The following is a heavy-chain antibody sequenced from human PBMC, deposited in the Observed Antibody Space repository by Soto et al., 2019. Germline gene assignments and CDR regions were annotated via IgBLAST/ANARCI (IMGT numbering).Heavy chain of an antibody. V-gene: IGHV4-39*01. CDR1: GGSLSSSSYY. D-gene: IGHD5-12*01. Sequence: SETLSLTCTVSGGSLSSSSYYWGWIRQPPGKGLEWIGSIYYSGSTYYNPSLKSRVTISVDTSKNQFSLKLSSVTAADTAVYYCARILYWDGYPLIDYWAQGTLVTVSS. CDR2: IYYSGST. J-gene: IGHJ4*02. CDR3: ARILYWDGYPLIDY.